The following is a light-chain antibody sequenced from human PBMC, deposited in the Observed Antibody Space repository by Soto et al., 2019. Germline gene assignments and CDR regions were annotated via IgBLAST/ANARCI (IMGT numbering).Light chain of an antibody. CDR1: QSVSTY. Sequence: EIVLTQTPGTLSLSPGERATLSCRASQSVSTYLAWYQQKPGQAPRLLIYDASNRATGIPARFSGSGSGTDFTLTISSLEPEDFAVYYCQQRSNWITFGQGTLLEI. CDR3: QQRSNWIT. CDR2: DAS. J-gene: IGKJ5*01. V-gene: IGKV3-11*01.